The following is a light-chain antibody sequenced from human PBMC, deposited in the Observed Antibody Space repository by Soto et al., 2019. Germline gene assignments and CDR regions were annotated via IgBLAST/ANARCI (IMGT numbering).Light chain of an antibody. CDR2: KAS. V-gene: IGKV1-5*03. CDR1: QTISSW. Sequence: DIQMTQSPSTLSGSVGDSVTITCRACQTISSWLAWYQQKPGKAPKLLIYKASTLKSGVPSRFSGSGSGTEFTLTISSLQPDDFATYYCQHYNSYSEAFGQGTKVDIK. CDR3: QHYNSYSEA. J-gene: IGKJ1*01.